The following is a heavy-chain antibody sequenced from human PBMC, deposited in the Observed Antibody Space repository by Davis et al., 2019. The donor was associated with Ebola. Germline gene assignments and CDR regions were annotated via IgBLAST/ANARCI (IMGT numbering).Heavy chain of an antibody. CDR3: ARSGGYCSGGSCYRVRGMDV. J-gene: IGHJ6*04. CDR1: GGYFSTNY. Sequence: GPLRLSCAVSGGYFSTNYWTWVRQPPGKGLEWLAEISHTGSAKYNPSLESRATISVDTSKKQFSLKLSSVTAADTAVYYCARSGGYCSGGSCYRVRGMDVWGKGTTVTVSS. V-gene: IGHV4-34*01. CDR2: ISHTGSA. D-gene: IGHD2-15*01.